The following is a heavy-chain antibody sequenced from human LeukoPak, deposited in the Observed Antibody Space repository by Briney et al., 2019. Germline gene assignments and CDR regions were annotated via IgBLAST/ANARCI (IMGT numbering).Heavy chain of an antibody. Sequence: GASVKVSCKASGGTYSSYAISWVRQTPGQGLEWMGGIIPIFVTTNYAQKFKDRVTITAEKSTSTAYRELSSLRSEDTAVYYCARVVGLTGYSSSWYSGDYYYMDVWGKGTTVTVSS. V-gene: IGHV1-69*06. D-gene: IGHD6-13*01. CDR2: IIPIFVTT. CDR1: GGTYSSYA. CDR3: ARVVGLTGYSSSWYSGDYYYMDV. J-gene: IGHJ6*03.